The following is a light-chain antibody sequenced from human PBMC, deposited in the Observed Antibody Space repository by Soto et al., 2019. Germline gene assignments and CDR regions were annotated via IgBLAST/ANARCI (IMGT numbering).Light chain of an antibody. CDR2: AAF. J-gene: IGKJ1*01. Sequence: AVQVTQSPSSLSASVGDRVTITCGASQDIRNDLAWYQQRPGQAPHLLXFAAFNLQSGVPSRFSGSGSGTEFTLTISSLQPDDSANYYCQHYSLYYPWTFGQGTKVDIK. CDR1: QDIRND. V-gene: IGKV1-6*01. CDR3: QHYSLYYPWT.